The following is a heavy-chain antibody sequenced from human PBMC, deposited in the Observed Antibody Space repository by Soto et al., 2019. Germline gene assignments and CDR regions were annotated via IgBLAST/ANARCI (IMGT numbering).Heavy chain of an antibody. V-gene: IGHV5-51*01. J-gene: IGHJ5*02. CDR2: IFPSDSDT. CDR1: GYRFTSYW. Sequence: GESLKISCRTSGYRFTSYWIAWVRQMPGKGLEWMGIIFPSDSDTRYSPSFQGQVTISADRSTSTVFLQWASLKASDTAVYFCARKDKSGYFNWYDPWGQGTLVTVSS. CDR3: ARKDKSGYFNWYDP. D-gene: IGHD3-22*01.